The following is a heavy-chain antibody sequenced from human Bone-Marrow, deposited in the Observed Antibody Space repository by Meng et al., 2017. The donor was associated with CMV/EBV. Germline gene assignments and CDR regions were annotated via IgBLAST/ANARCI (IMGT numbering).Heavy chain of an antibody. V-gene: IGHV1-46*01. CDR2: INPSGGST. CDR1: GYTFTSYY. J-gene: IGHJ6*02. Sequence: SVKVSCKASGYTFTSYYMHWVRQAPGQGLEWMGIINPSGGSTSYAQKFQGRVTMTRDTSTSTVYMELSSLRSEDTAVYYCAREIHPAYYYYGMDVWGQGTTVTVSS. CDR3: AREIHPAYYYYGMDV.